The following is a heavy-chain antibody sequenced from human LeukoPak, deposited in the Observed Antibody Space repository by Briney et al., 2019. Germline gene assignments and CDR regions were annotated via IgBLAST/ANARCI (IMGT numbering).Heavy chain of an antibody. CDR2: ISAYNGNT. V-gene: IGHV1-18*01. Sequence: ASVKVSCKASGYTFTSYGISWVRQAPGQGLEWMGWISAYNGNTNYAPKLQGRVTMTTDTSTSTAYMELRSLRSDDTAVYYCARDYCSGGSCLTPYYYGMDVWGQGTTVTVSS. CDR3: ARDYCSGGSCLTPYYYGMDV. CDR1: GYTFTSYG. J-gene: IGHJ6*02. D-gene: IGHD2-15*01.